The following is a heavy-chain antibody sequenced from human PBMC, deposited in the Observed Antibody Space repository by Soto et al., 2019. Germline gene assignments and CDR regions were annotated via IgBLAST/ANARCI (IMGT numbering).Heavy chain of an antibody. Sequence: QVQLVQSGTEVKKPGASVKVSCKASGYTFTSYGITWVRQAPGQGLEWMGWISAYNGNTNYVQRLQGRVTMTTDTSTSTAYMELRSLRSDDTAVYYCTRDWSSGSGNYYHDYWGQGTLVTVSS. V-gene: IGHV1-18*01. D-gene: IGHD3-10*01. J-gene: IGHJ4*02. CDR1: GYTFTSYG. CDR2: ISAYNGNT. CDR3: TRDWSSGSGNYYHDY.